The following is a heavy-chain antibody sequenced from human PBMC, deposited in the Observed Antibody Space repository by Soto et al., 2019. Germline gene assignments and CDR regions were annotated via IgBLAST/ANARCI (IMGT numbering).Heavy chain of an antibody. D-gene: IGHD1-1*01. V-gene: IGHV1-69*13. Sequence: SVKVSCKASGGTFSSYAISWVRQAPGQGLEWMGGIIPIFGTANYAQKFQGRVTITADESTSTAYMELSSLRSEDTAVYYCARDLQPNSSPKLEGGPFDPWGQGSLVTVSS. CDR1: GGTFSSYA. CDR3: ARDLQPNSSPKLEGGPFDP. J-gene: IGHJ5*02. CDR2: IIPIFGTA.